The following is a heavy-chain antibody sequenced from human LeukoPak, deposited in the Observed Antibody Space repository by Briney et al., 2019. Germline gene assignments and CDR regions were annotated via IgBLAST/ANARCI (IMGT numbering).Heavy chain of an antibody. J-gene: IGHJ4*02. CDR2: IHYGGRP. CDR1: GESISRSSYY. D-gene: IGHD4-17*01. V-gene: IGHV4-39*01. CDR3: ARHYTVTPDY. Sequence: SETLPLTCTVTGESISRSSYYWGWSRQPPGEGLEWIASIHYGGRPFSNPSLKSRATISVDPSKNQFSLKLRSVTAADPAVYYCARHYTVTPDYWGQGTLVTVSS.